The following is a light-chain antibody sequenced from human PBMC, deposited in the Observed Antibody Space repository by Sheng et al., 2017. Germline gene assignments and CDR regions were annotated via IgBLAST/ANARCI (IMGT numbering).Light chain of an antibody. CDR2: GAS. CDR1: QDIGND. J-gene: IGKJ2*01. V-gene: IGKV1-33*01. CDR3: QQYYSLPYT. Sequence: DIQMTQSPSSLSASVGDGVTITCQASQDIGNDLSWFQQKPGKAPKLLIYGASNLETGVPSRFNGGASGTDFTFTITSLQPEDVATYYCQQYYSLPYTFGQGTKAGDQT.